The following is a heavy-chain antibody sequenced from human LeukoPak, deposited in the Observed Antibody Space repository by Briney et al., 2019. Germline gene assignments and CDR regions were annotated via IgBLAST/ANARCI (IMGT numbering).Heavy chain of an antibody. CDR1: GGSISSSSYY. Sequence: SETLSLTCTVSGGSISSSSYYWGWIRQPPGKGLEWIGEINHSGSTNYSPSLKSRVTISVDTSKNQFSLKLSSVTAADTAVYYCARGGTSMIVVTAYYFDYWGQGTLVTVSS. J-gene: IGHJ4*02. V-gene: IGHV4-39*07. D-gene: IGHD3-22*01. CDR3: ARGGTSMIVVTAYYFDY. CDR2: INHSGST.